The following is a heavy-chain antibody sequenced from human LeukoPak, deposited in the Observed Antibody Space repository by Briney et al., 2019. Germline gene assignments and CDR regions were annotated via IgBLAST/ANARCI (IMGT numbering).Heavy chain of an antibody. J-gene: IGHJ6*02. CDR3: ARARQQLVSYGMDV. CDR1: GGTFSSYA. CDR2: IIPIFGTA. V-gene: IGHV1-69*13. Sequence: VASVKVSCKASGGTFSSYAISWVRQAPGQGLEWMGGIIPIFGTANYAQKFQGRVTITADESTSTAYMELSSLRSEDTAVYYCARARQQLVSYGMDVWGQGTTVTVSS. D-gene: IGHD6-13*01.